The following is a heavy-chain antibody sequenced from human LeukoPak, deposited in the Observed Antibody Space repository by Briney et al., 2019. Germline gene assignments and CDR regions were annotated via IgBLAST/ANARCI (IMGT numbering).Heavy chain of an antibody. V-gene: IGHV3-23*01. Sequence: PGGSLRLSCAASGFTLSGYAMSWVRQAPGRGLEWVSSISGSGDSTYYADSVKGRFTISRDNAKNTLYLQMNSLRAEDTAVYYCAALDHGHDYWGQGTLVTVSS. J-gene: IGHJ4*02. CDR2: ISGSGDST. CDR3: AALDHGHDY. CDR1: GFTLSGYA.